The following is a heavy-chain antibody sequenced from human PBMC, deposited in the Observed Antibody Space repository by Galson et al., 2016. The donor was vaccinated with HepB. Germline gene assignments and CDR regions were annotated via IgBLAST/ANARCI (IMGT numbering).Heavy chain of an antibody. Sequence: ETLSLTCVVSGGSISSGNWWSWVRQPPGKGLEWIGEIYESGTTYYNPSLSSRVTVSMDKSNNHLSLRLESVTAADKAVYFCARHIAVSGTRGFDVWGQGTMVTVSS. CDR1: GGSISSGNW. V-gene: IGHV4/OR15-8*02. CDR3: ARHIAVSGTRGFDV. CDR2: IYESGTT. D-gene: IGHD6-19*01. J-gene: IGHJ3*01.